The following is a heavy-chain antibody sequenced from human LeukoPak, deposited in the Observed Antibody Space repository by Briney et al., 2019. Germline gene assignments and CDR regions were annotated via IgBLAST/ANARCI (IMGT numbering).Heavy chain of an antibody. J-gene: IGHJ5*02. CDR3: ARVSRNYYDSSGYYYANWFDP. Sequence: SETLSLTCAVYGGSFSGYYWSWIRQPPGKGLEWIGEINHSGSTNYNPSLKSRVTISVDTSKNQFSLKLSSVTAADTAVYYRARVSRNYYDSSGYYYANWFDPWGQGTLVTVSS. CDR2: INHSGST. D-gene: IGHD3-22*01. V-gene: IGHV4-34*01. CDR1: GGSFSGYY.